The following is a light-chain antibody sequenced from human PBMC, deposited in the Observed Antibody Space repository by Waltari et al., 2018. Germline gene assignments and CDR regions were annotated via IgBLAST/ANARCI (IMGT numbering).Light chain of an antibody. V-gene: IGKV4-1*01. CDR1: QSVFYSSINRNY. Sequence: DIVMTQSPDSLAVSLGERATIHCKSSQSVFYSSINRNYLGWYQHKPGQPPKLLIYWASTRESGVPDRFSGSGSGTDFTLTISSLQAEDVAVYYCQQYYATPRTFGQGTKVEIK. J-gene: IGKJ1*01. CDR2: WAS. CDR3: QQYYATPRT.